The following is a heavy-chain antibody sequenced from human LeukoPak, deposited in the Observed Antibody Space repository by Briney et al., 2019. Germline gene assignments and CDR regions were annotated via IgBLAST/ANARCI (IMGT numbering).Heavy chain of an antibody. CDR1: GFTFSNYA. D-gene: IGHD2-15*01. V-gene: IGHV3-23*01. CDR3: AKGCGGTCYSDFDS. CDR2: ISGSGGST. J-gene: IGHJ4*02. Sequence: GGSLRLSCAASGFTFSNYAMGWVRQAPGKGLEWVSTISGSGGSTYYAESVKGRFTISRDNSKNTLFLQMNSLRAEDTAVYYCAKGCGGTCYSDFDSWGQGTLVTVSS.